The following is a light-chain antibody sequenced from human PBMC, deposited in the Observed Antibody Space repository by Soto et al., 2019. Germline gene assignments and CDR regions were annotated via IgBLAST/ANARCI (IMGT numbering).Light chain of an antibody. V-gene: IGLV1-40*01. Sequence: QSVLTQPPSVSGALGQRVTISCTGSSSNIGAGYYVHWYQQFPGTAPKLLIYGNNNRPSGVPDRFSGSKSGTSASLAITGLQSDDEADFYCQSYDSSLRGSVFGTGTKVTVL. CDR3: QSYDSSLRGSV. CDR1: SSNIGAGYY. J-gene: IGLJ1*01. CDR2: GNN.